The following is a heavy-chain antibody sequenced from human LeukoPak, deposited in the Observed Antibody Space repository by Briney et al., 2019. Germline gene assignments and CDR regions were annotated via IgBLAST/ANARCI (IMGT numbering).Heavy chain of an antibody. CDR1: GFTFSSYG. D-gene: IGHD1-1*01. CDR2: MWYDGSNK. V-gene: IGHV3-33*08. CDR3: ARIGGTGYFDY. Sequence: GGSLRLSFAASGFTFSSYGMHWVRQAPSKGLEWVAFMWYDGSNKYYADSVKGRFTISRDNSKNTLYLQMNSLRDDDTAVYYCARIGGTGYFDYWGQGTLVTVSS. J-gene: IGHJ4*02.